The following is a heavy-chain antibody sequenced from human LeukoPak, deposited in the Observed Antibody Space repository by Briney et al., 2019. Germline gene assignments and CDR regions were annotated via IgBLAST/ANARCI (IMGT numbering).Heavy chain of an antibody. D-gene: IGHD3-3*01. CDR1: GFTFTSSA. J-gene: IGHJ4*02. V-gene: IGHV1-58*02. Sequence: ASVKVSCKASGFTFTSSAMQWVRQARGQRLEWIGWIVVGSGNTNYAQKFQERVTITRDTSISTAYMELSRLRSDDTAVYYCARRWSLEWLLVFDYWGQGTLVTVSS. CDR3: ARRWSLEWLLVFDY. CDR2: IVVGSGNT.